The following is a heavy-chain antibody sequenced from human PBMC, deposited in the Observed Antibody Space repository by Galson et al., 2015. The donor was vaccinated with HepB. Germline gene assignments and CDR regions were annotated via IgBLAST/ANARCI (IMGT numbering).Heavy chain of an antibody. Sequence: SLRLSCAASGFIFSYAMNCVRQAPGKGLEWVANIKQDGSEKYYVDSVKGRFTISRDNAKNSLYLQMNSLRAEDTAVYYRARDPGYYYDSSGSWFDPWGQGTLVTVSS. CDR1: GFIFSYA. V-gene: IGHV3-7*03. J-gene: IGHJ5*02. CDR2: IKQDGSEK. D-gene: IGHD3-22*01. CDR3: ARDPGYYYDSSGSWFDP.